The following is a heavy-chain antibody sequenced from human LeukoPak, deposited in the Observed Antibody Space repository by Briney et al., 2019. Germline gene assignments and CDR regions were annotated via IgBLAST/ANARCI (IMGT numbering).Heavy chain of an antibody. CDR1: GGSFSGYS. J-gene: IGHJ6*03. CDR2: INHTGSI. D-gene: IGHD3-3*01. V-gene: IGHV4-34*01. CDR3: ARGEVRTAKTYTWSSRPYYSYSYMDV. Sequence: SETLSLTCSVNGGSFSGYSYSWIRQPPGKGLEWIGEINHTGSIRYNPSLKSPVTISVDTSKKHFSLEMSSVTAADTAVYYCARGEVRTAKTYTWSSRPYYSYSYMDVWGKGPTVTVSS.